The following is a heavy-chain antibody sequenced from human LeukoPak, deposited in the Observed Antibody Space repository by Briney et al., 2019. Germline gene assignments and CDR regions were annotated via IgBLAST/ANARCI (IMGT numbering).Heavy chain of an antibody. CDR1: GFTLSTNA. CDR2: ISFDGNNK. Sequence: GGSLRLSCLTSGFTLSTNAMSWVRQAPGKGLEWVTVISFDGNNKYYTDSVKGRFTISRDNSKNTLYLQMNSLRAEDTAVYYCARDPQHWGQGTLVTVSS. J-gene: IGHJ1*01. V-gene: IGHV3-30-3*01. CDR3: ARDPQH.